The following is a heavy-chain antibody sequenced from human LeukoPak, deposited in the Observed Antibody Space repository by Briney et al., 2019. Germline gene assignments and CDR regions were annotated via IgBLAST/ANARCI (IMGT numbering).Heavy chain of an antibody. CDR2: IYYSGST. V-gene: IGHV4-59*11. CDR3: ARQTTVTNPNPYYYYYYYMDV. D-gene: IGHD4-11*01. Sequence: RASETLSLTCTVSGGSISSHYWSWIRQPPGKGLEWIGYIYYSGSTNYNPSLKSRVTISVDTSKNQFSLKLSSVTAADTAVYYCARQTTVTNPNPYYYYYYYMDVWGKGTTVTVSS. J-gene: IGHJ6*03. CDR1: GGSISSHY.